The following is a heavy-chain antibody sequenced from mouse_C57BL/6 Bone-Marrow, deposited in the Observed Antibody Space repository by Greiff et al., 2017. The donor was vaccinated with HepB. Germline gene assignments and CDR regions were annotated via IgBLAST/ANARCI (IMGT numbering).Heavy chain of an antibody. J-gene: IGHJ4*01. CDR3: ARLVTTRAMDY. CDR1: GFTFSSYG. V-gene: IGHV5-6*01. Sequence: EVNVVESGGDLVKPGGSLKLSCAASGFTFSSYGMSWVRQTPDKRLEWVATISSGGSYTYYPDSVKGRFTISRDNAKNTLYLQMSSLKSEDTAMYYCARLVTTRAMDYWGQGTSVTVSS. D-gene: IGHD2-12*01. CDR2: ISSGGSYT.